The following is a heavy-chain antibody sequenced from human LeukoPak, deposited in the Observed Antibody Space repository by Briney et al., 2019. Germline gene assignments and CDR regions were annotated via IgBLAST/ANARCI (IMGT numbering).Heavy chain of an antibody. CDR3: AREFRRKPAAISSKYNWFDP. J-gene: IGHJ5*02. CDR1: GYSISSSYY. D-gene: IGHD2-2*01. Sequence: SETLSLTSAVSGYSISSSYYWGWIRQPPGKGLEWIGSIYHSGSTYYNPSLKSRVTISVDTSKNQFSLKLSSVTAADTAVYYCAREFRRKPAAISSKYNWFDPWGQGTLVTVSS. CDR2: IYHSGST. V-gene: IGHV4-38-2*02.